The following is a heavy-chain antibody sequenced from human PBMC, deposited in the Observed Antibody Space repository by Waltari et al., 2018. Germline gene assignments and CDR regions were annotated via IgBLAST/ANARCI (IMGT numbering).Heavy chain of an antibody. Sequence: QVQLQESGPGLVEPSQTLSLTCSVSDDSISAGTYYWGWIRQSAGKGLEWIGRFHSRGNTEYSPSLNSRVTISRDTSNNRFSLKLTSVTATDTAVYYCAKSASCDVDPSCDVVANWGQGTLVTVSA. J-gene: IGHJ4*02. CDR2: FHSRGNT. CDR1: DDSISAGTYY. D-gene: IGHD2-2*01. CDR3: AKSASCDVDPSCDVVAN. V-gene: IGHV4-61*02.